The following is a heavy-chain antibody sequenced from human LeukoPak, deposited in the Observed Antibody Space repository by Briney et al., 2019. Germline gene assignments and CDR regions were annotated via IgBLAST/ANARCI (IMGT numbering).Heavy chain of an antibody. CDR1: GFTFSSYS. CDR2: ISSSSSYK. CDR3: ARDPGYSSGWSDY. Sequence: PGGPLRLSCAASGFTFSSYSMNWVRQAPGKGLEWVSSISSSSSYKYYADSVKGRFSISRDNAKNSLHLQMNSLRADDTAVYYCARDPGYSSGWSDYWGQGTLVTASS. V-gene: IGHV3-21*04. J-gene: IGHJ4*02. D-gene: IGHD6-19*01.